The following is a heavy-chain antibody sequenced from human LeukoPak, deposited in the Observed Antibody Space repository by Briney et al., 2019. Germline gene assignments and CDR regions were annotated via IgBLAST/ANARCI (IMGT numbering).Heavy chain of an antibody. CDR3: ARGGYGYFDWLSPFDY. CDR1: GFTFSSYA. D-gene: IGHD3-9*01. CDR2: INHSGST. J-gene: IGHJ4*02. V-gene: IGHV4-34*01. Sequence: PGGSLRLSCAASGFTFSSYAMSWVRQAPGKGLEWIGEINHSGSTNYNPSLKSRVTISVDTSKNQFSLKLSSVTAADTAVYYCARGGYGYFDWLSPFDYWGQGTLVTVSS.